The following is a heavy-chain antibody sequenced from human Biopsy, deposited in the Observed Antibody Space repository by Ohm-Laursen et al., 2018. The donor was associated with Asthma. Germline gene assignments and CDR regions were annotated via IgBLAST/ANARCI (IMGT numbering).Heavy chain of an antibody. CDR1: GAYIGSRDYH. CDR2: VFWSGTT. Sequence: SQTLSLTCIVGGAYIGSRDYHWPWLRQSPGTGLAWIGFVFWSGTTHYNRSLERRLSISIDTTRNEFSMTLRSVTAADTAVYFCDRVASYGDLYFGIDVWGPGTTVSVS. V-gene: IGHV4-30-4*01. D-gene: IGHD4-17*01. J-gene: IGHJ6*02. CDR3: DRVASYGDLYFGIDV.